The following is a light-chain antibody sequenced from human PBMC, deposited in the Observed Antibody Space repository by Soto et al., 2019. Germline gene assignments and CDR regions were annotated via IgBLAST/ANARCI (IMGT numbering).Light chain of an antibody. Sequence: EIVLTQSPVTLSLSPGERATLSFGASQSVSRSLAWYQQKPGQAPRLLVYDASNRATGIPARFSGSGSGTDFTLTISSLEPEDFAVYFCQHRGNWPLTFGGGTKVDIK. CDR2: DAS. CDR3: QHRGNWPLT. V-gene: IGKV3-11*01. J-gene: IGKJ4*01. CDR1: QSVSRS.